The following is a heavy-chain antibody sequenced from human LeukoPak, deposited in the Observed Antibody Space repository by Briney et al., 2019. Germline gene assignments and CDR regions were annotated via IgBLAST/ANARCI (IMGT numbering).Heavy chain of an antibody. CDR1: GFTFSSYE. CDR2: ISSSGSTI. D-gene: IGHD2-15*01. CDR3: ARSHTWWYDWYFDL. V-gene: IGHV3-48*03. Sequence: GGSLRLSCAASGFTFSSYEMNWVRQAPGKGLEWVSYISSSGSTIYYADSVKGRFTISRDNDKNSLYLQMNSLTAEDTAVYYCARSHTWWYDWYFDLWGRGTLVTVSS. J-gene: IGHJ2*01.